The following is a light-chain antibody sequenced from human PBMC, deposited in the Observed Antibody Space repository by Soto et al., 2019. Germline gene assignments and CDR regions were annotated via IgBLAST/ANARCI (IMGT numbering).Light chain of an antibody. J-gene: IGKJ4*01. CDR3: LHDYSYPRT. V-gene: IGKV1-6*01. Sequence: AIQMTQSPSSLSASVGDRVIITCRASQAIRNDLGWYQQKPGKAPKLLIYTASTLQSGVPSRFSGSGSGADFTLTIRRLQPEDSATYYCLHDYSYPRTFGRGTKVDIK. CDR1: QAIRND. CDR2: TAS.